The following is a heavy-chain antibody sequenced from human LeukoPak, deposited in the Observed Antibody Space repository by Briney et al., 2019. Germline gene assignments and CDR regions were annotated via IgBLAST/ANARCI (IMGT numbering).Heavy chain of an antibody. Sequence: GGSLRLSCAASGFTFSDYYMSWIRQAPGKGLEWVSYISSSGCTIYYADSVKGRFTISRDNAKNSLYLQMNSLRAEDTAVYYCARESYPGSVDWFDPWGQGTLVTVSS. CDR1: GFTFSDYY. V-gene: IGHV3-11*01. J-gene: IGHJ5*02. CDR2: ISSSGCTI. CDR3: ARESYPGSVDWFDP. D-gene: IGHD1-26*01.